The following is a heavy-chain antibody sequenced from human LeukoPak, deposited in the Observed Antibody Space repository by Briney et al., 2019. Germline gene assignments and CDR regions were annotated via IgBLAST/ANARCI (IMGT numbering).Heavy chain of an antibody. CDR1: GFTFSSYW. CDR2: IYSDGSSY. J-gene: IGHJ4*02. V-gene: IGHV3-74*03. Sequence: GGSLRLFCAASGFTFSSYWMHWVRQAPGKGLVWVSRIYSDGSSYTADSVKGRFTISRDNAKDTLYLQMNSLRVEDTAVYYCARVDSSGWYGLDYWGQGTLVTVSS. D-gene: IGHD6-19*01. CDR3: ARVDSSGWYGLDY.